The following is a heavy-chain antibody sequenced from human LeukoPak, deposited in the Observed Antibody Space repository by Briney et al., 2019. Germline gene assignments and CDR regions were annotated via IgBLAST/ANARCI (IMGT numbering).Heavy chain of an antibody. CDR2: INPNSGGT. V-gene: IGHV1-2*02. CDR3: ARLLLEVVAATPRDFQH. Sequence: ASVKVSCKASGYTFTGYYMHWVRQAPGQGLEWMGWINPNSGGTNYAQKFQGRVTMTRDTSISTAYMELSRLRSDDTAVYYCARLLLEVVAATPRDFQHWGQGTLVTVSS. J-gene: IGHJ1*01. D-gene: IGHD2-15*01. CDR1: GYTFTGYY.